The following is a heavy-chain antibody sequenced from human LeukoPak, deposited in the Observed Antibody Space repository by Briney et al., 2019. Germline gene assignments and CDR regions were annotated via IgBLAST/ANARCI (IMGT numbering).Heavy chain of an antibody. CDR1: GFTFDDYA. J-gene: IGHJ4*02. V-gene: IGHV3-48*01. Sequence: PGGSLRLSCAASGFTFDDYAMHWVRQAPGKGLEWVSYISSSSSTIYYADSVKGRFTISRDNAKNSLYLQMNSLRAEDTAVYYCARDALVVIATSPFDYWGQGTLVTVSS. CDR3: ARDALVVIATSPFDY. CDR2: ISSSSSTI. D-gene: IGHD2-21*01.